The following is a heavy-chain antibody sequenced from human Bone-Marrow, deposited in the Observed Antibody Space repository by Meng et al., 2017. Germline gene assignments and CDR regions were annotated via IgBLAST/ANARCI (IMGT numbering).Heavy chain of an antibody. V-gene: IGHV4-34*01. CDR1: GGSFSDYY. Sequence: QVQFQEWGAEPWKPAETLALTCVVSGGSFSDYYRSWIRQPPGKGLEWIGEINHSGSTNYNPSLESRATISVDTSQNNLSLKLSSVTAADSAVYYCARGRGTMPYWYFDLWGRGTLVTVSS. CDR2: INHSGST. CDR3: ARGRGTMPYWYFDL. J-gene: IGHJ2*01. D-gene: IGHD2-2*01.